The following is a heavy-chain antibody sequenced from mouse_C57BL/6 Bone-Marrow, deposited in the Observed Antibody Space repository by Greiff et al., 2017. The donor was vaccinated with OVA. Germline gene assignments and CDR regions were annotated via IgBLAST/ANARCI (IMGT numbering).Heavy chain of an antibody. V-gene: IGHV1-52*01. Sequence: VQLQQPGAELVRPGSSVKLSCKASGYTFTSYWMHWVKQRPIQGLEWIGNIDPSDSETHYNQKFKDKATLTVDKSSSTAYMQLSSLTSEDSAVYYCARRYYDYDWFAYWGQGTLVTVSA. J-gene: IGHJ3*01. CDR1: GYTFTSYW. CDR3: ARRYYDYDWFAY. CDR2: IDPSDSET. D-gene: IGHD2-4*01.